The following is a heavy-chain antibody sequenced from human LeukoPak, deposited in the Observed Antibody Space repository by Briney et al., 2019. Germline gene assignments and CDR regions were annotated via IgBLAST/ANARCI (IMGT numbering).Heavy chain of an antibody. CDR1: GGSISRSNW. V-gene: IGHV4-4*02. Sequence: PSGTLSLTCAVSGGSISRSNWWSWVRQPPGKGLEWIGEIYHSGSTNYNPSLKSRVNISVEKSKNQFSLKLSSVTAADTAVYYCARALTTVTQYYFDYWGQGTLVTVSS. D-gene: IGHD4-17*01. J-gene: IGHJ4*02. CDR3: ARALTTVTQYYFDY. CDR2: IYHSGST.